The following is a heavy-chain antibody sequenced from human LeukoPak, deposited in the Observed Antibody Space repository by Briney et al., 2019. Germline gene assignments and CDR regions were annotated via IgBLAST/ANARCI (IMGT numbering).Heavy chain of an antibody. CDR1: GGSISSYY. CDR3: ARDGPEWFGELGGVFDY. Sequence: SETLSLTCTVSGGSISSYYWSWIRQPARKGLEWIGRIYTSGSTNYNPSLKSRVTMSVDTSKNQFSLKLSSVTAADTAVYYCARDGPEWFGELGGVFDYWGQGTLVTVSS. V-gene: IGHV4-4*07. D-gene: IGHD3-10*01. J-gene: IGHJ4*02. CDR2: IYTSGST.